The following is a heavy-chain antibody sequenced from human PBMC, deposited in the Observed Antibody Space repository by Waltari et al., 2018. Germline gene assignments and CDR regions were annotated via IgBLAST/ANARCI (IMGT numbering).Heavy chain of an antibody. CDR1: GYTFTGYY. J-gene: IGHJ5*02. Sequence: QVQLVQSGAEVKKPGASVKVSCKASGYTFTGYYMRGVRQAPGQGLEWMGRINPNSGGTNYAQKLQGRVSMTRDTSISTADMELSRLRSEDTAVYCCARVNSNILTWGQGTLVTVSS. V-gene: IGHV1-2*06. CDR2: INPNSGGT. D-gene: IGHD6-13*01. CDR3: ARVNSNILT.